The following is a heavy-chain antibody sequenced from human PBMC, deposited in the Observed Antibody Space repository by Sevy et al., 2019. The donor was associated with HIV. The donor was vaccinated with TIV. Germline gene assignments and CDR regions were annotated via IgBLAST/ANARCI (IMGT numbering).Heavy chain of an antibody. D-gene: IGHD2-21*01. CDR1: GFTFSDYW. J-gene: IGHJ4*02. CDR2: IKQDGRQK. CDR3: ARGVWPGDY. Sequence: GGSLRLSCAASGFTFSDYWMGWVRQAPGKGREWVASIKQDGRQKKYMDSVRGRFTISRDNAKNSLFLQIDSLRVDDTAMYYCARGVWPGDYWGQGTLVTVSS. V-gene: IGHV3-7*01.